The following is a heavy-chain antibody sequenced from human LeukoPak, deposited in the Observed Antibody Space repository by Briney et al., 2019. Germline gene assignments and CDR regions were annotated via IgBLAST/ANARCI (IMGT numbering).Heavy chain of an antibody. V-gene: IGHV4-38-2*02. D-gene: IGHD3-16*02. CDR3: ARSDDYVWGSYRRENWFDP. J-gene: IGHJ5*02. Sequence: SETLSLTCTVSGGSISSGYYWGWIRQPPGKGLGWIGSIYHSGSTYYNPSLKSRVTISVDTSKNQFSLKLSSVTAADTAVYYCARSDDYVWGSYRRENWFDPWGQGTLVTVSS. CDR2: IYHSGST. CDR1: GGSISSGYY.